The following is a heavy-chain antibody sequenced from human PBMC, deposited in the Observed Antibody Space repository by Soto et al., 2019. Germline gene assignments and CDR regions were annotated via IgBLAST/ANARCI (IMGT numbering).Heavy chain of an antibody. D-gene: IGHD6-19*01. V-gene: IGHV4-31*03. Sequence: QVQLQESGPGLVKPSQTLSLTCTVSGGSISSGGYYWSWIRQHPGKGLEWIGYIYYSGSTYYNPSLKSRVTISVDTSKNQFSLKLSSVTAADTAVYHCARAYSSGWYSSRGPFDYWGQGTLVTVSS. CDR2: IYYSGST. CDR3: ARAYSSGWYSSRGPFDY. J-gene: IGHJ4*02. CDR1: GGSISSGGYY.